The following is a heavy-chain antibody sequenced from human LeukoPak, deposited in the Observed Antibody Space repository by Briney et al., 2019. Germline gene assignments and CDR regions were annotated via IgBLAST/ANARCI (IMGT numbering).Heavy chain of an antibody. D-gene: IGHD3-10*01. CDR1: GFTFSSYA. CDR2: ISGSGGST. Sequence: GGSLRLSCAASGFTFSSYAMSWVRQAPGKGLEWVSAISGSGGSTYCADSVKGRFTISRDNSKNTLYLQMNSLRAEDTAVYYCAKIRITMVRGVRALSYFDYWGQGTLVTVSS. V-gene: IGHV3-23*01. CDR3: AKIRITMVRGVRALSYFDY. J-gene: IGHJ4*02.